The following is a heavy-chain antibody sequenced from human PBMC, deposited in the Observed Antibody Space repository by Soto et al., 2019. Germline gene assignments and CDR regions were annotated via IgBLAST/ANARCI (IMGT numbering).Heavy chain of an antibody. D-gene: IGHD5-12*01. CDR3: ARGDGYNPYPYYYYGMDV. Sequence: ASVKVSCKASGGTFSSYAISWVRQAPGQGLEWMGGIIPIFGTANYAQKFQGRVTITADESTSTAYMELSSLRSEDTAVYYCARGDGYNPYPYYYYGMDVWGQGTTVTVSS. J-gene: IGHJ6*02. V-gene: IGHV1-69*13. CDR1: GGTFSSYA. CDR2: IIPIFGTA.